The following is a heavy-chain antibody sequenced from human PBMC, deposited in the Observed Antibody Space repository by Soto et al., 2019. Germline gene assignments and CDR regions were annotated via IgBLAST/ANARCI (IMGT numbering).Heavy chain of an antibody. CDR3: TRGPRPTSIGTGAC. CDR2: XTDXXSXT. V-gene: IGHV3-74*01. D-gene: IGHD3-10*01. CDR1: GFIFKMYW. J-gene: IGHJ4*02. Sequence: GGSLRLSCETSGFIFKMYWMHWVRQVPGQGPQWVARXTDXXSXTXXXAXXXGRFTISRDNAKNALYLQMNSLRPDDTAVYYCTRGPRPTSIGTGACWGQGTLVTVSS.